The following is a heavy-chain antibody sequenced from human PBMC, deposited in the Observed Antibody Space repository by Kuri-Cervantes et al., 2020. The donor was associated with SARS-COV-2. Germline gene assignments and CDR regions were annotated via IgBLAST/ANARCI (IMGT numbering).Heavy chain of an antibody. CDR1: GYTFTSYG. J-gene: IGHJ4*02. V-gene: IGHV1-69*13. CDR2: IIPIFGTA. Sequence: ASVKVSCKASGYTFTSYGISWVRQAPGQGLEWMGGIIPIFGTANYAQKFQGRVTITADESTSTAYMELSSLRSEDTAVYYCARDHHRGLGIEVGDYWGQGTLVTVSS. D-gene: IGHD7-27*01. CDR3: ARDHHRGLGIEVGDY.